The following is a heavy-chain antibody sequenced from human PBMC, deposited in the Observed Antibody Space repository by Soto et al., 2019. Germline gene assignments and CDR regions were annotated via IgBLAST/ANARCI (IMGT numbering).Heavy chain of an antibody. CDR2: IKQDGSEK. D-gene: IGHD6-13*01. CDR3: AKDGIAAAGTLDY. J-gene: IGHJ4*02. Sequence: EVQLVESGGGLVQPGGSLRLSCAASGFTFSSYWMSWVRQAPGKGLEWVANIKQDGSEKYYADSVKGRFTISRDNSKNTLYLQMNSLRAEDTAVYYCAKDGIAAAGTLDYWGQGTLVTVSS. V-gene: IGHV3-7*01. CDR1: GFTFSSYW.